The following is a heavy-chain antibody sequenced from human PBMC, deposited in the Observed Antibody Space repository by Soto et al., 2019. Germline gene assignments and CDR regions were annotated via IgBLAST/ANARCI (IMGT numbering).Heavy chain of an antibody. J-gene: IGHJ4*02. D-gene: IGHD5-18*01. V-gene: IGHV4-34*01. CDR1: GGSFSGYY. Sequence: SETLSLTCAVYGGSFSGYYWSWIRQPPGKGLEWIGEINHSGSTNYNPSLKSRVTISVDTSKNQFSLKLSSVTAADTAVYYCARAGRGYSYGYYFDYWGQGTLVTVSS. CDR2: INHSGST. CDR3: ARAGRGYSYGYYFDY.